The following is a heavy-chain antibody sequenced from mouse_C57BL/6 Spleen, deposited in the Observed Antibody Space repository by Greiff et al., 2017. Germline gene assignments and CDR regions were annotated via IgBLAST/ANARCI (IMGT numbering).Heavy chain of an antibody. D-gene: IGHD1-1*01. CDR3: ARDLTTVVATGAMDY. Sequence: VQLQQPGAELVKPGASVKLSCKASGYTFTSYWMHWVKQRPGQGLEWIGMIHPNSGSTNYNEKFKSKATLTVDKSSSTAYMQLSSLTSEDSAVYFCARDLTTVVATGAMDYWGQGTSVTVSS. V-gene: IGHV1-64*01. J-gene: IGHJ4*01. CDR2: IHPNSGST. CDR1: GYTFTSYW.